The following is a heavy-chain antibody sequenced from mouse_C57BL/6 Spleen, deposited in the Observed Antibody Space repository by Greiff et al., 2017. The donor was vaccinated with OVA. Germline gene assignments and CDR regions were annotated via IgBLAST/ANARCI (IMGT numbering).Heavy chain of an antibody. Sequence: EVQLVESGPGLVKPSQSLSLTCSVTGYSITSGYYWNWIRQFPGNKLEWMGYISYDGSNNYNPSLKNRISITRDTSKNQFFLKLNSVTTEDTATYYCAETVVATNFDVWGTGTTVTVSS. J-gene: IGHJ1*03. CDR2: ISYDGSN. CDR1: GYSITSGYY. V-gene: IGHV3-6*01. D-gene: IGHD1-1*01. CDR3: AETVVATNFDV.